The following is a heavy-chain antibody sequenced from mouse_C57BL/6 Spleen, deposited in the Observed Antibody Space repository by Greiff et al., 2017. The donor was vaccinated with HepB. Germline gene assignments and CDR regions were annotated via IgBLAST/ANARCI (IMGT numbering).Heavy chain of an antibody. V-gene: IGHV1-55*01. J-gene: IGHJ4*01. CDR3: ARRGGLPDYYAMDY. D-gene: IGHD2-2*01. Sequence: VQLQQSGAELVKPGASVKMSCKASGYTFTSYWITWVKQRPGQGLEWIGDIYPGSGSTNYTEKFKGKATLTVDTSSSTAYMQLSSLTSEDSAVYYCARRGGLPDYYAMDYWGQGTSVTVSS. CDR2: IYPGSGST. CDR1: GYTFTSYW.